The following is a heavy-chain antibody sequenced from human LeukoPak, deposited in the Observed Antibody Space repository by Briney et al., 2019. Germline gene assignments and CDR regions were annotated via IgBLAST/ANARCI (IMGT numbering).Heavy chain of an antibody. J-gene: IGHJ6*03. V-gene: IGHV4-38-2*02. Sequence: SETLSLTCTVSGYSISSGYYWVWIRQPPGKGLEWIGSIYRSGSTNYNPSLKSRVTISVDTSQNQFSLKVNSVIAADTAVYYCARGDCSSTICYSPMDVWGKGTTVTVSS. CDR3: ARGDCSSTICYSPMDV. CDR1: GYSISSGYY. D-gene: IGHD2-2*01. CDR2: IYRSGST.